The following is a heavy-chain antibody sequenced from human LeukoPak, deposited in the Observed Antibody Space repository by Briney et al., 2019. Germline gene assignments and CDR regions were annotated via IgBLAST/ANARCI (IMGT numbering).Heavy chain of an antibody. Sequence: PGGSLRLSCAASGFTFSSYAMSWVRQAPGKGLEWVSAISGSGGSTYYADSVKGRFTISRDNSKNTLYLQMNSLRAEDTAVYYCAKDELRYFDWLIINWMFDYWGQGTLVTVSS. CDR1: GFTFSSYA. J-gene: IGHJ4*02. V-gene: IGHV3-23*01. D-gene: IGHD3-9*01. CDR2: ISGSGGST. CDR3: AKDELRYFDWLIINWMFDY.